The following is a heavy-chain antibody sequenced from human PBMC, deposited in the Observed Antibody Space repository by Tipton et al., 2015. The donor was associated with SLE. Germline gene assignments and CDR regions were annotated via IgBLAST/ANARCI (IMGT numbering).Heavy chain of an antibody. CDR3: ARDFYGDDFDY. J-gene: IGHJ4*02. CDR1: GGSISSYY. Sequence: TLSLTCTVSGGSISSYYWSWIRQPPGKGLEWIGYIYYSGSTNYNPSLKSRVTISVDTSKNQFSLKLSSVTAADTAVYYCARDFYGDDFDYWGQGTLVTVSS. CDR2: IYYSGST. D-gene: IGHD4-17*01. V-gene: IGHV4-59*01.